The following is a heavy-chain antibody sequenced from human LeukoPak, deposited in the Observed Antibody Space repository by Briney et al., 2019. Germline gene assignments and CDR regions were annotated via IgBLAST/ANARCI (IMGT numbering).Heavy chain of an antibody. J-gene: IGHJ4*02. D-gene: IGHD6-13*01. V-gene: IGHV4-34*01. CDR2: INHRGST. CDR3: ATGVHGIAAAGDYFFAY. Sequence: SETLSLTCAVYGGSFSGYYWSWIRQPPGKGLEWIGEINHRGSTNYNPSLKSRVTISVDTSKNQFSLKLSSVTAADTAVYYCATGVHGIAAAGDYFFAYWGQGTLVPVSS. CDR1: GGSFSGYY.